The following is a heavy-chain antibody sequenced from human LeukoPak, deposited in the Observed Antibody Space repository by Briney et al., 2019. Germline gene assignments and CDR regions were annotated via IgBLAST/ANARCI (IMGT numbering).Heavy chain of an antibody. Sequence: GGSLRLSCAASGFTFSNYAMHWVRQAPGKGLEWVALISYDGSVEKNAASVKGRFTISRDNSRNTLYLQMNSLRTEDTAVYYCARALGSSWDSSLDSWGQGTLVPVSS. V-gene: IGHV3-30*04. CDR2: ISYDGSVE. D-gene: IGHD6-13*01. CDR1: GFTFSNYA. CDR3: ARALGSSWDSSLDS. J-gene: IGHJ4*02.